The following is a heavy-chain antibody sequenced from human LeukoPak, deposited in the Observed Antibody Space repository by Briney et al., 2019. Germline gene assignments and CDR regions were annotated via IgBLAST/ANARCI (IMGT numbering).Heavy chain of an antibody. CDR3: ARVMETSRALDY. V-gene: IGHV3-30*02. D-gene: IGHD2-8*01. J-gene: IGHJ4*01. CDR2: IRYDGSNK. CDR1: GFTFSSYG. Sequence: GGSLRLSCAASGFTFSSYGMHWVRQGPGKGLEWVAFIRYDGSNKYYADSVRGRFTISRDTSRNTVYLQMNSLRAEDTAVYYCARVMETSRALDYWGHGTLVTVSS.